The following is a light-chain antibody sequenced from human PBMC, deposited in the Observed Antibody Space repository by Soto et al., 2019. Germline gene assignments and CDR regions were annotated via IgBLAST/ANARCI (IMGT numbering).Light chain of an antibody. Sequence: EIVVTQSPATLSLSPGERATLSCRTSQSVGSYVAWYQKKPGQAPRLLIYDASNRATGIPARFSGSGSGRDFPLTITSLEPEDFAVYYCQQRSNWPPLTFGGGTKVEIK. CDR2: DAS. CDR1: QSVGSY. J-gene: IGKJ4*01. CDR3: QQRSNWPPLT. V-gene: IGKV3-11*02.